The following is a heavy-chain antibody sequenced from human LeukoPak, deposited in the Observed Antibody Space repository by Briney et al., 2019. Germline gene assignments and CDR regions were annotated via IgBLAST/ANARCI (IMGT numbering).Heavy chain of an antibody. D-gene: IGHD5-24*01. J-gene: IGHJ4*02. Sequence: PGGSLRLSCAASGFTFSSYSMNWVRQAPGKGLEWVSSISSSSSYIYYADSVKGRFTISRDNAKNSLYLQMNSLRAEDTAVYYCARSTMATITYFDYWGQGTLVTVSS. CDR2: ISSSSSYI. CDR1: GFTFSSYS. CDR3: ARSTMATITYFDY. V-gene: IGHV3-21*01.